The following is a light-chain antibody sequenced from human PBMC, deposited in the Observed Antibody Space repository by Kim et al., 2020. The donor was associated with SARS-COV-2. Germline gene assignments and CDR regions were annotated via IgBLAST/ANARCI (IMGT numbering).Light chain of an antibody. CDR1: SSNIRSNY. J-gene: IGLJ3*02. V-gene: IGLV1-44*01. CDR2: TDN. CDR3: AAWDDGLRGRM. Sequence: GHRVTTSCSASSSNIRSNYVSWYQHLPGTAPKLLIYTDNQRPSGVPDRFSGSKSGTSASLAISGLQSEDEADYYCAAWDDGLRGRMFGGGTKVTVL.